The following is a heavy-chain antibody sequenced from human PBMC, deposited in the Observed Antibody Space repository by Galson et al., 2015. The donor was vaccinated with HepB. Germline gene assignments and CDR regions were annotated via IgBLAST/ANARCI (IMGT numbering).Heavy chain of an antibody. CDR2: ISTYNGNT. Sequence: VKVSCKASGYSFTGCYVHWGRQAPGQGLEWMGWISTYNGNTNYAQKLRGRVTMTTDTSTSTAYMELRSLRSDDTAVYYCVRVKGANFDAFDVWGQGTRVTVSS. CDR1: GYSFTGCY. CDR3: VRVKGANFDAFDV. D-gene: IGHD1-7*01. J-gene: IGHJ3*01. V-gene: IGHV1-18*01.